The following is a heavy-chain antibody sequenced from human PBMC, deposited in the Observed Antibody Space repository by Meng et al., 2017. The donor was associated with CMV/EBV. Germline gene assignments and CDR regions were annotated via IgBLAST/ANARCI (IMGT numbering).Heavy chain of an antibody. CDR3: ARDAGTRWGMDV. D-gene: IGHD1-7*01. Sequence: VPGGSISSSSYYWGWIRQPPGKGLEWIGSIYYSGSTYYNPSLKSRVTISVDTSKNQFSLKLSSVTAADTAVYYCARDAGTRWGMDVWGQGTTVTVSS. V-gene: IGHV4-39*07. CDR2: IYYSGST. J-gene: IGHJ6*02. CDR1: GGSISSSSYY.